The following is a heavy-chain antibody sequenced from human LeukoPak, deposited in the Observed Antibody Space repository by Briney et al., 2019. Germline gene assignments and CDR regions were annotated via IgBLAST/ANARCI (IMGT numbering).Heavy chain of an antibody. Sequence: SETLSLTCTVSGGSISSGGYYWSWIRQPPGKGLEWIGYIYHSGSTYYNPSLKSRVTISVDRSKNQFSLKLSSVTAADTAVYYCAREAAAAGKGNWFDPWGQGTLVTVSS. J-gene: IGHJ5*02. CDR3: AREAAAAGKGNWFDP. V-gene: IGHV4-30-2*01. D-gene: IGHD6-13*01. CDR1: GGSISSGGYY. CDR2: IYHSGST.